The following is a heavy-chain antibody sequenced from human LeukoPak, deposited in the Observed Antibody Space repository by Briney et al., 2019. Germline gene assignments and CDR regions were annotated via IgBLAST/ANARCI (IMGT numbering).Heavy chain of an antibody. CDR1: GFTFSSYW. J-gene: IGHJ6*02. D-gene: IGHD2-15*01. CDR3: ARTGGVAAERLRDYYYYGMDV. V-gene: IGHV3-74*01. Sequence: GGSLRLSCAASGFTFSSYWMHWVRQAPGKGLVWVSRINSDGSSTSYADSVKGRSTISRDNAKNTLYLQMNSLRAEDTAVYYCARTGGVAAERLRDYYYYGMDVWGQGTTVTVSS. CDR2: INSDGSST.